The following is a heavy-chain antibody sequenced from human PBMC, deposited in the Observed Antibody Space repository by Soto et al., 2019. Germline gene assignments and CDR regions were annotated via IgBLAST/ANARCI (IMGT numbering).Heavy chain of an antibody. CDR2: IIPIFGTA. D-gene: IGHD2-15*01. Sequence: SVKVSCKASGGTFSSYAISWVRQAPGQGLEWMGGIIPIFGTANYAQKFQGRVTITADESTSTAYMELSSLRSEDTAVYYCALGLSGAIDWFDPWGQGTLVTVSS. CDR3: ALGLSGAIDWFDP. J-gene: IGHJ5*02. CDR1: GGTFSSYA. V-gene: IGHV1-69*13.